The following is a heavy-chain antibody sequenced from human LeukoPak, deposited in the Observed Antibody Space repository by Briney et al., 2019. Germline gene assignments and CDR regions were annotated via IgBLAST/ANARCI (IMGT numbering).Heavy chain of an antibody. CDR3: ARQRSRALDL. J-gene: IGHJ3*01. V-gene: IGHV6-1*01. CDR1: GDSVSNNGVA. Sequence: SQTLSLTCAISGDSVSNNGVAWNWIRQSPARGLEWLGRTYFGSKWYNGYAMSVKGRITINPDTSKNQFSLQLNSVTPEDTAVYFCARQRSRALDLWGQGTMVTVSS. D-gene: IGHD1-1*01. CDR2: TYFGSKWYN.